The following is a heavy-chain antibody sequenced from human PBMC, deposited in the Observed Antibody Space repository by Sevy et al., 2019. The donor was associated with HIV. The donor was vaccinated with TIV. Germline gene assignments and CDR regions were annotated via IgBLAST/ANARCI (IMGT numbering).Heavy chain of an antibody. CDR2: INWNGVGT. V-gene: IGHV3-20*04. CDR3: ARERSCGGDCYYFDY. J-gene: IGHJ4*02. Sequence: GGSLRLSCAASGLNFDDYGMCWVRQAPGKGLEWVSAINWNGVGTSYADSVKGRFTISRDNAKNSLYVQMNSLRAEDTALYYCARERSCGGDCYYFDYWGQGTLVTVSS. D-gene: IGHD2-21*02. CDR1: GLNFDDYG.